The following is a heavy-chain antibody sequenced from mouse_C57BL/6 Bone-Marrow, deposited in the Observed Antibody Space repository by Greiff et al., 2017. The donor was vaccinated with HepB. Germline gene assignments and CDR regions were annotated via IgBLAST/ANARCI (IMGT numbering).Heavy chain of an antibody. Sequence: EVQLVESGGDLVKPGGSLKLSCAASGFTFSSYGMSWVRQTPDKRLEWVATISSGGSYTYYPDSVKGRFPISRDNAKNTLYLQMSSLKSEDTAMYYGARPPTVVNGNYAMDYWGQGTSVTVSS. CDR3: ARPPTVVNGNYAMDY. V-gene: IGHV5-6*01. J-gene: IGHJ4*01. D-gene: IGHD1-1*01. CDR1: GFTFSSYG. CDR2: ISSGGSYT.